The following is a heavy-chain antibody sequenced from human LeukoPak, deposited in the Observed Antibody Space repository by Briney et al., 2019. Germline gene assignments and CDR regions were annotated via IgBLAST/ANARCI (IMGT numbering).Heavy chain of an antibody. V-gene: IGHV4-34*01. J-gene: IGHJ6*03. CDR2: INHSGST. Sequence: SETLSLTCAVYGGSFSGYYWSWIRQPPGKGLEWIGEINHSGSTNYNPSLKSRVTISVDTSKNQFSLKLSSVTAADTAVYYCARGRPVGGSRSYYKSPYYYYMDVWGKRTTVTVSS. CDR1: GGSFSGYY. CDR3: ARGRPVGGSRSYYKSPYYYYMDV. D-gene: IGHD3-10*01.